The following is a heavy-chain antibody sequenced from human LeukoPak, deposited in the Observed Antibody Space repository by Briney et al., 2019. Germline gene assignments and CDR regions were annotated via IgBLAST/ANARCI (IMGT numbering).Heavy chain of an antibody. D-gene: IGHD4-17*01. Sequence: SETLSLTCTVSGGSISSYYWSWIRQPPGKGLEWIGYIYYSGSTNYNPSLKSRVTMSVDTSKNQFSLKLSSVTAADTAVYYCARRYGDYGGWGQGTLVTVSS. CDR1: GGSISSYY. V-gene: IGHV4-59*01. CDR2: IYYSGST. J-gene: IGHJ4*02. CDR3: ARRYGDYGG.